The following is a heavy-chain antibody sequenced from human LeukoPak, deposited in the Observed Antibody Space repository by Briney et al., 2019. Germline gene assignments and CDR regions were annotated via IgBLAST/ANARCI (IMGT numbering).Heavy chain of an antibody. CDR1: GDSVSSKIVA. CDR3: ARGAVAEFDY. J-gene: IGHJ4*02. D-gene: IGHD6-19*01. Sequence: SQTLSLTCAISGDSVSSKIVAWYWIRQSPSRGLEWLGRTYYRSKWYYDYAVSMKSRIAINPDTSKNQFSLQLNSVTPEDTAVYYCARGAVAEFDYWGQGTLVTVSS. CDR2: TYYRSKWYY. V-gene: IGHV6-1*01.